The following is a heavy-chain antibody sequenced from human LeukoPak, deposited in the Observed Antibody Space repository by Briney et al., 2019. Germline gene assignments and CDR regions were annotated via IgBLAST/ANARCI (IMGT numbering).Heavy chain of an antibody. CDR3: TRRSSAAGRQYFDY. J-gene: IGHJ4*02. CDR1: GFTFSSAW. V-gene: IGHV3-15*07. Sequence: GGSLRLSCAASGFTFSSAWMNWVRQAPGKGLGWVGRIKSETDGGTTDYAAPVKGTFTISRDDSENTLYLQMNSLKTEDTAVYYCTRRSSAAGRQYFDYWGQGTLVTVSS. D-gene: IGHD6-13*01. CDR2: IKSETDGGTT.